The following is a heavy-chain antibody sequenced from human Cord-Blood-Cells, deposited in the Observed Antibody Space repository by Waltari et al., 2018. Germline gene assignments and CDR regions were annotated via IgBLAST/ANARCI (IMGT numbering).Heavy chain of an antibody. D-gene: IGHD2-2*01. V-gene: IGHV4-39*02. CDR1: GGSLSSSSYY. J-gene: IGHJ3*02. CDR2: IYYSGST. Sequence: LTCTVSGGSLSSSSYYWGGIRQPPGQALEWIGRIYYSGSTYYNPSLKSRVTISVDPSKNPFSRQLRSVTAAATAVYYCARGACSSTSCYPSDAFDIWGQGTMVTVSS. CDR3: ARGACSSTSCYPSDAFDI.